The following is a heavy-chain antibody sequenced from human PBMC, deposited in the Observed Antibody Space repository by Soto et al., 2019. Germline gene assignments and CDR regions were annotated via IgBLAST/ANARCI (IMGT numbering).Heavy chain of an antibody. V-gene: IGHV3-30*03. Sequence: GGSLRLSCAASRFTFSSYGMHWVRQAPGKGLEWVAMISSDGRNKYYVDSVKGRFTISRDNSKNTLYLQMNSLRVEDTAVYFYASDYFDSGGYYVRDYWGQGTLVTVSS. CDR3: ASDYFDSGGYYVRDY. CDR2: ISSDGRNK. D-gene: IGHD3-22*01. CDR1: RFTFSSYG. J-gene: IGHJ4*02.